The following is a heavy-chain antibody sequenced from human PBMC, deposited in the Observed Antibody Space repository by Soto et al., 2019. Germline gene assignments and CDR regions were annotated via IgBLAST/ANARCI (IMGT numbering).Heavy chain of an antibody. CDR1: GYTFTSYG. CDR3: ARDRGSYALDY. V-gene: IGHV1-18*01. D-gene: IGHD1-26*01. J-gene: IGHJ4*02. Sequence: QVQLVQSGAEVKKPGASVKVSCKASGYTFTSYGFTWVRQSPAHGLAWMGCISAYNGNTNYAQKLPGIVTLTTDTSTSTASMELSSLRSDDTAVYDCARDRGSYALDYWGKGTLVTVSS. CDR2: ISAYNGNT.